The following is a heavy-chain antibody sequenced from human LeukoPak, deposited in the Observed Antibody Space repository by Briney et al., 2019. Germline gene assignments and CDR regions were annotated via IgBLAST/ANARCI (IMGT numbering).Heavy chain of an antibody. J-gene: IGHJ4*02. D-gene: IGHD3-22*01. Sequence: PGGSLRLSCAASGFSFSSYWMSWVRQAPAKGLEWVATIKQDGSEKHYVDSVKGRFTISRDNDKRSLYLQMNSLRVEDTAVYYCAKQFRYYDSSGYLFDYWGQGTLVTVSS. CDR2: IKQDGSEK. CDR1: GFSFSSYW. V-gene: IGHV3-7*01. CDR3: AKQFRYYDSSGYLFDY.